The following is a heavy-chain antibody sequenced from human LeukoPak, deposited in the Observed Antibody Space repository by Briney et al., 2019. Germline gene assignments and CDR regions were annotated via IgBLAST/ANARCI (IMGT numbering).Heavy chain of an antibody. CDR3: ARSWEYSSSWYLYYYYYMDV. D-gene: IGHD6-13*01. J-gene: IGHJ6*03. V-gene: IGHV4-39*07. Sequence: SETLSLTCTVSGGSISRSSYYWGWIRQPPGKGLEWIGSIYYSGSTYYNLSLKSRVTISVDTSKNQFSLKLSSVTAADTAVYYCARSWEYSSSWYLYYYYYMDVWGKGTTVTVSS. CDR1: GGSISRSSYY. CDR2: IYYSGST.